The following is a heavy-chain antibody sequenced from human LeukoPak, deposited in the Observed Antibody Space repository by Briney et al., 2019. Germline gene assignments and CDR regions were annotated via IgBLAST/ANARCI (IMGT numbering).Heavy chain of an antibody. CDR2: ISGSGGST. Sequence: GGSLRLSCAASGFTFSSYAMSWVRQAPGKGLEWVSAISGSGGSTYYADPVKGRFTISRDNSKNTLYLQMNSLRAEDTAVYYCAKGRGGYYDSSGYYSFDYWGQGTLVTVSS. CDR1: GFTFSSYA. CDR3: AKGRGGYYDSSGYYSFDY. D-gene: IGHD3-22*01. V-gene: IGHV3-23*01. J-gene: IGHJ4*02.